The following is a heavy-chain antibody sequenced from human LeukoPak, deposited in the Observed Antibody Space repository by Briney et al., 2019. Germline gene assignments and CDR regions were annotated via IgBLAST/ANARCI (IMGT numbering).Heavy chain of an antibody. CDR3: ATCRSGYRADDAFDI. Sequence: GGSLRLSCAASGFTFSSYWMSWVRQVPGKGLEWVANIKQDGSEKYYVDSVKGLFTISRDNAKNSLYLQMNSLRAEDTAVYYCATCRSGYRADDAFDIWGQGTMVTVSS. CDR2: IKQDGSEK. CDR1: GFTFSSYW. V-gene: IGHV3-7*01. D-gene: IGHD5-18*01. J-gene: IGHJ3*02.